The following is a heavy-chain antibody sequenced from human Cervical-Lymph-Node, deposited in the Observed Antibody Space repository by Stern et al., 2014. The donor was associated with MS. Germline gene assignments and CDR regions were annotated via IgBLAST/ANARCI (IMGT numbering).Heavy chain of an antibody. D-gene: IGHD2-2*01. J-gene: IGHJ4*02. CDR1: GFSLSPSGVG. V-gene: IGHV2-5*01. CDR3: ATHAPVVVPAALDS. CDR2: IYWYDSM. Sequence: QVTLRESGPTLVKPTQTLTLTCTFSGFSLSPSGVGVGWIRQHPGKALEWLAYIYWYDSMRYIPSLKNRLTITKDASKNQVVLTMNNMDPVDTATFYCATHAPVVVPAALDSWGQGTLVTVS.